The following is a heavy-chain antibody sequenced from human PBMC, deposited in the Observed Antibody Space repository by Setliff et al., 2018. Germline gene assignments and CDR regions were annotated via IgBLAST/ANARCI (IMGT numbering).Heavy chain of an antibody. CDR3: ARESRYYYDNLGTLDY. D-gene: IGHD3-22*01. Sequence: KASETLSLTCTVSGGSISSGDYYWSWIRQPPGKGLEWIGYIYSSGSTYYNPSLKGRVPISVDTSKNQFSLKLSSVTAADTAVYYCARESRYYYDNLGTLDYWGQGTLVTVSS. V-gene: IGHV4-30-4*08. CDR2: IYSSGST. J-gene: IGHJ4*02. CDR1: GGSISSGDYY.